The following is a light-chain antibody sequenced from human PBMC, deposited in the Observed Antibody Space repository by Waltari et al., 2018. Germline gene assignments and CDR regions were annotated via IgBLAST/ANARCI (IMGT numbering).Light chain of an antibody. V-gene: IGLV2-14*01. Sequence: QSALTQPASVSGSPGQSITISCTGTGRDVGRYDFFSWYQQYPGKAPKLMIYDVNKRPSEISTRFSGSKSGNTASLTISGLQAEDEADYYCSSYTTSVTRVFGGGTKLTVL. CDR2: DVN. CDR3: SSYTTSVTRV. CDR1: GRDVGRYDF. J-gene: IGLJ3*02.